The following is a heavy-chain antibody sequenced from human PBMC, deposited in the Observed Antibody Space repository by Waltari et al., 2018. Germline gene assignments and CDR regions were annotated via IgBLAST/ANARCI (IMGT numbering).Heavy chain of an antibody. Sequence: QVQLVQSGAEVKKPGASVKVSCKASGYTFIDYYMHWVRQAHGQGLEWMGWNNPSRGCTNYGQKFQGRVTMTRDTSISTAYMELTRLGSDDTAVYYCARVRGGHYSFDYWGQGTLDTVSS. J-gene: IGHJ4*02. CDR3: ARVRGGHYSFDY. V-gene: IGHV1-2*02. CDR1: GYTFIDYY. CDR2: NNPSRGCT. D-gene: IGHD2-15*01.